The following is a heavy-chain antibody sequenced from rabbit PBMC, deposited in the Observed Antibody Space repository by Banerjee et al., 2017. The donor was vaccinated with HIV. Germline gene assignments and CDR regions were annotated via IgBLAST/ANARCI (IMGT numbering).Heavy chain of an antibody. V-gene: IGHV1S45*01. CDR2: INTSSGNT. CDR1: GFSFSNKYV. D-gene: IGHD7-1*01. CDR3: ARDAGGDGYSNDL. Sequence: QEQLVESGGGLVQPGASLTLSCKASGFSFSNKYVMCWVRQAPGKGLEWIACINTSSGNTVYASWAKGRFTISKTSSTTVTLQMTSLTAADTATYFCARDAGGDGYSNDLWGPGTLVTVS. J-gene: IGHJ6*01.